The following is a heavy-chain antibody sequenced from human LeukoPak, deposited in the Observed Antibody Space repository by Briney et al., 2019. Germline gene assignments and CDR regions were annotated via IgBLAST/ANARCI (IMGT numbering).Heavy chain of an antibody. Sequence: GGSLRLSCAASGFTFDDYAMHWVRQAPGKGLEWVSGISWNSGSIGYADSVKGRFTISRDNAKNSLYLQMNSLRAEDTALYYCAKASDYGSVPPDYWGQGTLVTVSS. D-gene: IGHD3-10*01. J-gene: IGHJ4*02. CDR2: ISWNSGSI. V-gene: IGHV3-9*01. CDR3: AKASDYGSVPPDY. CDR1: GFTFDDYA.